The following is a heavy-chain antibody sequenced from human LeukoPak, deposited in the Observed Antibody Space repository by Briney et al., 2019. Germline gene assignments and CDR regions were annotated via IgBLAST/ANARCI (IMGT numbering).Heavy chain of an antibody. D-gene: IGHD3-3*01. V-gene: IGHV3-48*04. Sequence: GGCLRLSCAASGFTFSSYGMHWVRQAPGKGLEWVSYISSSSDIIHYADSVKGRFIISRDNAKNSLYLQMNSLRAEDTAVYYCARDLMRFLEWVNWGQGTLVTVSS. CDR3: ARDLMRFLEWVN. J-gene: IGHJ4*02. CDR2: ISSSSDII. CDR1: GFTFSSYG.